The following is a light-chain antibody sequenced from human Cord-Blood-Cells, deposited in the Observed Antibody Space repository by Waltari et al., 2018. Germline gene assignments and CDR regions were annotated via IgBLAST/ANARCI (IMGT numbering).Light chain of an antibody. J-gene: IGKJ1*01. CDR1: QSISSW. CDR2: KAS. V-gene: IGKV1-5*03. Sequence: DIQMTQSPSTLSAYVGDRVTITCRASQSISSWLAWYQQKPGKAPKLLSYKASSLESGVPPRYSGSGSGTEFTLTISSLQPDDFATYYCQQYNSYSTFGQGTKVEIK. CDR3: QQYNSYST.